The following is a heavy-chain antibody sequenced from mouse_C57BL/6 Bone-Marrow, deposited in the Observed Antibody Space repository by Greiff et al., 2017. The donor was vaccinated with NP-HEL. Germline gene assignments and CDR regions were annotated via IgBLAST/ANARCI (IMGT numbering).Heavy chain of an antibody. CDR1: GFSFNTYA. J-gene: IGHJ4*01. Sequence: GGGLVQPKGSLKLSCAASGFSFNTYAMNWVRQAPGKGLEWVARIRSKSNNYATYYADSVKDRFTISRDDSESMLYLQMNNSKTEDPAMYYCVSIATGVGAMDYWGRGTSVTVSS. V-gene: IGHV10-1*01. D-gene: IGHD1-1*01. CDR3: VSIATGVGAMDY. CDR2: IRSKSNNYAT.